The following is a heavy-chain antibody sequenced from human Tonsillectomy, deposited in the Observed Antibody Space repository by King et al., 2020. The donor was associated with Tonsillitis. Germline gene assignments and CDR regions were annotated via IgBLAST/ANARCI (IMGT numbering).Heavy chain of an antibody. J-gene: IGHJ6*02. V-gene: IGHV1-2*02. D-gene: IGHD2/OR15-2a*01. CDR2: INGYSGDT. CDR3: TRWADIIVPGSMENHYYGLDD. Sequence: VQLVESGAEVKKPGASVKVSCKASGNTLSDYFIHWVRQTPGQGLEWMGWINGYSGDTKYAQQFQGRVTMTRDTSISTVAMELTSLRSDDTAISYCTRWADIIVPGSMENHYYGLDDWGQGTTVSVSS. CDR1: GNTLSDYF.